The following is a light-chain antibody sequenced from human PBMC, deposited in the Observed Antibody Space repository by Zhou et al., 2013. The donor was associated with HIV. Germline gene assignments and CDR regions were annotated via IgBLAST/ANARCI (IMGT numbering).Light chain of an antibody. CDR1: QSISNS. V-gene: IGKV1-39*01. J-gene: IGKJ3*01. CDR2: GAI. CDR3: QQSYSTPPFT. Sequence: DIQMTQSPSSLSASVGDRVTITCRASQSISNSLNWYQQKPGKIPKLLIYGAINWQSGVPSRFSGSGSGTDFTLTITSLQPEDFATYYCQQSYSTPPFTFGPGTKVNI.